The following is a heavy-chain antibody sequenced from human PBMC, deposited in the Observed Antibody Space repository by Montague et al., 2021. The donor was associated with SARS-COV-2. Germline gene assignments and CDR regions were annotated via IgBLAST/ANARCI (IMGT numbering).Heavy chain of an antibody. CDR3: ARSYSGSYHGAFDI. CDR2: ISYDGSNK. CDR1: GFPFSSYA. D-gene: IGHD1-26*01. V-gene: IGHV3-30-3*01. J-gene: IGHJ3*02. Sequence: SLRLSCAASGFPFSSYAMHWVRQAPGKGLEWVAVISYDGSNKYYADSVKGRFTISRDNSKNTLYLQMNSLRAEDTAVYYCARSYSGSYHGAFDIWGQGTMVTVSS.